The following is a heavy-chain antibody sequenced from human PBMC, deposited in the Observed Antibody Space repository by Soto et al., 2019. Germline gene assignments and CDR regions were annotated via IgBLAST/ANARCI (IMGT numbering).Heavy chain of an antibody. J-gene: IGHJ4*02. Sequence: PGGSLRLSCAASGFTFSNYWMHWVRQAPGKGLVWVSRIKTDGSSTSYADSVKGRFTISRDNAKNTLYLQMNSLRAEDTAMYYCSISYYADFDNWGQGTLVTVSS. CDR2: IKTDGSST. CDR1: GFTFSNYW. CDR3: SISYYADFDN. V-gene: IGHV3-74*01. D-gene: IGHD2-2*01.